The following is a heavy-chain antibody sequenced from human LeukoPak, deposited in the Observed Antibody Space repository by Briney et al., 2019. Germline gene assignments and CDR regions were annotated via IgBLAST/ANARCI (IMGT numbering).Heavy chain of an antibody. CDR1: GASITNSNYY. CDR3: ASRSGWYDY. Sequence: SETLSLTCTVSGASITNSNYYWGWIRQPPGKGLEWIGSIYFNGSTYYKPSLKSRVTISVDTSKNQFSLKLRSVTAADTAVYYCASRSGWYDYWGQGTLVTVSS. D-gene: IGHD6-19*01. J-gene: IGHJ4*02. V-gene: IGHV4-39*01. CDR2: IYFNGST.